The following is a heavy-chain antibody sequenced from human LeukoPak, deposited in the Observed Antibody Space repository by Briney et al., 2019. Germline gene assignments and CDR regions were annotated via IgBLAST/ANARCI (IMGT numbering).Heavy chain of an antibody. CDR3: ARDYYDSSGYPSFDY. Sequence: ASVKVSCKASGYTFTSYYMHWVRQAPGQGLEWMGWINPNSGGTNYAQKFQGRVTMTRDTSISTAYMELSRLRSDDTAVYYCARDYYDSSGYPSFDYWGQGTLVTVSS. V-gene: IGHV1-2*02. D-gene: IGHD3-22*01. CDR2: INPNSGGT. CDR1: GYTFTSYY. J-gene: IGHJ4*02.